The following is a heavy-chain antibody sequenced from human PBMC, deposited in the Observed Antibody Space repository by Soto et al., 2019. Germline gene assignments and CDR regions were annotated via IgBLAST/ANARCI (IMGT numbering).Heavy chain of an antibody. CDR3: ARGYYDFWSGFPSMDV. Sequence: QVQLQQWGAGLLRPSETLPLTCAVYGESFTGYYWSWIRQPPGAGLEWIGEINHSGTTNYNPSLKSRVIISVDTSKNQFSLKLSSVTAADTAVYYCARGYYDFWSGFPSMDVWGKGTTVTVSS. CDR2: INHSGTT. CDR1: GESFTGYY. V-gene: IGHV4-34*01. D-gene: IGHD3-3*01. J-gene: IGHJ6*03.